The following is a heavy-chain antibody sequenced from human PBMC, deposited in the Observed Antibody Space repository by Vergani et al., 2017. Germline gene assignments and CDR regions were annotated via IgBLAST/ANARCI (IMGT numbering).Heavy chain of an antibody. CDR3: ARGRRKYYYDGMDV. CDR1: GGSISSGSYY. Sequence: QVQLQESGPGLVKPSQTLSLTCTVSGGSISSGSYYWSWIRQPAGKGLEWIGRIYTSGSTNYNPSLKSRVTISRDTSKNQCSLKLSAVTAADTAVYYCARGRRKYYYDGMDVWGQGTTVTVSS. V-gene: IGHV4-61*02. CDR2: IYTSGST. J-gene: IGHJ6*02.